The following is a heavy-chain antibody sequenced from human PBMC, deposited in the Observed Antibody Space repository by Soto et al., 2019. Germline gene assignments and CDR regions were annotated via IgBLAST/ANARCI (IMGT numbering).Heavy chain of an antibody. Sequence: LSCAASGFTFSSYAMSWVRQAPGKGLEWVSTISGSGDSTYYADSVRGRFTISRDNSKNTLYLQMNSLRAEDTAVYYCAREYCSSTSCLNWFDPWGQGTLVTVSS. CDR2: ISGSGDST. D-gene: IGHD2-2*01. CDR1: GFTFSSYA. J-gene: IGHJ5*02. V-gene: IGHV3-23*01. CDR3: AREYCSSTSCLNWFDP.